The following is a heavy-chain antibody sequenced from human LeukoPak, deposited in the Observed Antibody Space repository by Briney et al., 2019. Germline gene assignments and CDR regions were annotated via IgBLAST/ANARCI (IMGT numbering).Heavy chain of an antibody. CDR3: ARIEKKYYYDSSGPHYFDY. J-gene: IGHJ4*02. CDR1: GGSISSYY. Sequence: SETLSLTCTVSGGSISSYYWSWIRQPAGKGLEWIGRIYTSESTNYNPSLKSRVTMSVDTSKNQFSLKLSSVTAADTAVYYCARIEKKYYYDSSGPHYFDYWGQGTLVTVSS. D-gene: IGHD3-22*01. CDR2: IYTSEST. V-gene: IGHV4-4*07.